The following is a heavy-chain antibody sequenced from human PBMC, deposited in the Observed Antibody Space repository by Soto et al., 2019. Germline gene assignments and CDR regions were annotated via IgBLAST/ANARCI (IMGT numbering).Heavy chain of an antibody. CDR2: ISSNSAYI. V-gene: IGHV3-21*01. J-gene: IGHJ5*02. CDR3: TRDASRDSSARGWFDP. CDR1: GFTFRSFT. Sequence: GGSLSLSCAASGFTFRSFTLNWVRQAPGKGLEWVSTISSNSAYIYYTDALRGRFTISRDNAKNSLHLQMNSLRAEDTAVYYCTRDASRDSSARGWFDPWGPGTLVTVSS. D-gene: IGHD6-13*01.